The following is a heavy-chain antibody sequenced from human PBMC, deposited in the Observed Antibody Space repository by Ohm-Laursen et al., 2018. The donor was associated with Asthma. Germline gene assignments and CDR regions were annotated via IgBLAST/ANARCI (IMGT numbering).Heavy chain of an antibody. J-gene: IGHJ1*01. V-gene: IGHV3-23*01. CDR3: ARHAPFYGDYGAEYFQH. Sequence: SLRLSCSASGFTFSSYAMSWVRQAPGKGLEWVSAISGSGGSTYYADSVKGRFTISRDNSKNTLYLQMNSLRAEDTAVYYCARHAPFYGDYGAEYFQHWGQGTLVTVSS. D-gene: IGHD4-17*01. CDR1: GFTFSSYA. CDR2: ISGSGGST.